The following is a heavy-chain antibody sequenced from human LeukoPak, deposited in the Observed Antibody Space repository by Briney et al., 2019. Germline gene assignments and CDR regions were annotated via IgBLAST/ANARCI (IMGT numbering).Heavy chain of an antibody. J-gene: IGHJ6*04. CDR3: ARDSVRGVDLDV. V-gene: IGHV4-59*12. CDR2: IYYSATT. CDR1: GGSISSYY. Sequence: SETLSLTCTVSGGSISSYYWSWIRQPPGKGLEWIGYIYYSATTNYNPSLKSRVTMSVDTSKNQFSLKLSSVTAADTAVYYCARDSVRGVDLDVWGKGTTVTISS. D-gene: IGHD3-10*01.